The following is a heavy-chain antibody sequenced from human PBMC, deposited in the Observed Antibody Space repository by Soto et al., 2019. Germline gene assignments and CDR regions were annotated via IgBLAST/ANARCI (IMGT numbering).Heavy chain of an antibody. D-gene: IGHD3-22*01. CDR3: ARGFPYYYDSSYYYYGMDV. V-gene: IGHV1-2*04. CDR2: VNPNSGGT. J-gene: IGHJ6*02. Sequence: ASVKVSCKASGYTFTGYYMHWVRQAPGQGLEWVGWVNPNSGGTNYAQKFQGWVTMTRDTSISTAYMELSRLRSDDTAVYYCARGFPYYYDSSYYYYGMDVWGQGTTVTVSS. CDR1: GYTFTGYY.